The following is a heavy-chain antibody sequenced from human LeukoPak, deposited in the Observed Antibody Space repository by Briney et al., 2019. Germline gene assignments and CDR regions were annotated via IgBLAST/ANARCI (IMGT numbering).Heavy chain of an antibody. J-gene: IGHJ4*02. V-gene: IGHV3-11*01. CDR2: ISSSGSTI. CDR3: AEDRYYYDSSGYYG. Sequence: GGSLRLSCAASGFTFSDYYMSWIRQAPGKGLEWVSYISSSGSTIYYADSVKGRFTISRDNAKNSLYLQMNSLRAEDTAVYYCAEDRYYYDSSGYYGWGQGTLVSVCS. D-gene: IGHD3-22*01. CDR1: GFTFSDYY.